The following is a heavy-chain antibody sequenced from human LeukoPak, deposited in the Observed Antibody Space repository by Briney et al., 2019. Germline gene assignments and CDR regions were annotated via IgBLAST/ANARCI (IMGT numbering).Heavy chain of an antibody. V-gene: IGHV3-33*06. CDR3: ANKAPGTLYGAFDY. CDR1: GFTFSSYG. Sequence: GGSLRLSCAASGFTFSSYGMHWVRQAPGKGLEWVAVIWYDGSNKYYADSVKGRFTISRDNSKNTLYLQMNSLRAEDTAVYYCANKAPGTLYGAFDYWGQGTLVTVSS. J-gene: IGHJ4*02. D-gene: IGHD4-17*01. CDR2: IWYDGSNK.